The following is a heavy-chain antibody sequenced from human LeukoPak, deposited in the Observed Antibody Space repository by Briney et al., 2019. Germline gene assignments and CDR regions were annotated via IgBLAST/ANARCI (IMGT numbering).Heavy chain of an antibody. CDR3: ARDEDIAAASSWFDP. Sequence: ASVKVSCTASGYTFTGYYMHWVRQAPGQGLEWMGWINPNSGGTNYAQKFQGRVTMTRDTSISTAYMELSRLRSDDTAVYYCARDEDIAAASSWFDPWGRGTLVTVSS. CDR1: GYTFTGYY. V-gene: IGHV1-2*02. D-gene: IGHD6-13*01. J-gene: IGHJ5*02. CDR2: INPNSGGT.